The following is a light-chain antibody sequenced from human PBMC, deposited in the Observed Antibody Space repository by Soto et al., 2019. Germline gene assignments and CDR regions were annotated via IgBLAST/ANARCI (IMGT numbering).Light chain of an antibody. CDR2: ANN. Sequence: QSVLTQPASASGTPGQRVTISCSGSTSKVGTNTVHWYQHLPGTAPKLLIYANNQRPSGVPDRFSGSRSGNSASLAISGLRSEYESDYYCATWDDSLNRYVFGTGTKLTVL. V-gene: IGLV1-44*01. CDR3: ATWDDSLNRYV. J-gene: IGLJ1*01. CDR1: TSKVGTNT.